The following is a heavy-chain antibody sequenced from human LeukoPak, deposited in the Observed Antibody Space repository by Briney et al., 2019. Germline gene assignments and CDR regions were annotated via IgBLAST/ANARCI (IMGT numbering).Heavy chain of an antibody. CDR2: IYSGGST. Sequence: GGSLRLSCAASGFTVSSNYMSWVRQAPGKGLEWVSVIYSGGSTYYADSVKGRFTISRDNSKNTLYLQMNSLRAEDTAVYYCARDEARGRSSSWYGGLDYWGQGTLVTVSS. V-gene: IGHV3-66*01. CDR3: ARDEARGRSSSWYGGLDY. D-gene: IGHD6-13*01. J-gene: IGHJ4*02. CDR1: GFTVSSNY.